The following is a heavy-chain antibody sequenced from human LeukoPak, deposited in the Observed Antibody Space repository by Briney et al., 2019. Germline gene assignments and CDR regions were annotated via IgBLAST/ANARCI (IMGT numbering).Heavy chain of an antibody. J-gene: IGHJ4*02. CDR1: GYTFSSYG. CDR2: ISADNGDI. Sequence: GASVKVSCKVSGYTFSSYGISWVRQAPGQGLEWMGSISADNGDINYAEKLQGRVTVTTDTSTSTAYMELRSLTFDDTAVYYCARDDGGCGELRYWGQGTLVTVSS. CDR3: ARDDGGCGELRY. D-gene: IGHD1-26*01. V-gene: IGHV1-18*01.